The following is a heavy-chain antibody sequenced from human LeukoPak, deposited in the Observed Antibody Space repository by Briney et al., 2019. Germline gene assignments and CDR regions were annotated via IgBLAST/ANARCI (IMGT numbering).Heavy chain of an antibody. CDR1: GGTFSSYA. Sequence: SVKVSCKASGGTFSSYAISWVRQAPGQGLEWMGRIIPILGIANYAQKFQGRVTITADKSTSTAYMELSSLRSEDTAVYYCARPATVTTSSPYFDYWGQGTLVTVSS. V-gene: IGHV1-69*04. CDR2: IIPILGIA. J-gene: IGHJ4*02. CDR3: ARPATVTTSSPYFDY. D-gene: IGHD4-17*01.